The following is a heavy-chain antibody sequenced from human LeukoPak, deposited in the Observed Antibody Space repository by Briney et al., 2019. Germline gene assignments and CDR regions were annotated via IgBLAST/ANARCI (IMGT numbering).Heavy chain of an antibody. J-gene: IGHJ4*02. CDR2: INTNTGHP. CDR1: GYTFTSYA. D-gene: IGHD5-24*01. Sequence: ASVKVSCKASGYTFTSYALNWVRQAPGQGLEWMGWINTNTGHPTYAQGFSGRFVFSLATSVRTAYLQISSLKAEDTAVYYCARVLDSYNYYFDNWGQGTLVTVSS. CDR3: ARVLDSYNYYFDN. V-gene: IGHV7-4-1*02.